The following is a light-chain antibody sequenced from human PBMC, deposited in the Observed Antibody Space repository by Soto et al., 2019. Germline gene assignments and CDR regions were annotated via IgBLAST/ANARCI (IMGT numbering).Light chain of an antibody. J-gene: IGLJ1*01. Sequence: QSALTQPRSVSGSPGQSVTISCTGTSSDVGGYNYVSWYQHHPGKAPKLIIYEVSKRPSGVPDRFSGSKSGSTASLTVSGLQTEDEADYFCKSYAGSNTYVFGSGTKVTVL. CDR2: EVS. CDR1: SSDVGGYNY. CDR3: KSYAGSNTYV. V-gene: IGLV2-11*01.